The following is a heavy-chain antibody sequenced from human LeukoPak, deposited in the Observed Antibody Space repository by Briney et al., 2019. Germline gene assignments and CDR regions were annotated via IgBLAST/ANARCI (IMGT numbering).Heavy chain of an antibody. CDR1: GFTFGSYG. J-gene: IGHJ6*03. Sequence: GRSLRLSCAASGFTFGSYGMHWVRQAPGKGLEWVAVVWYDGSNKYYADSVKGRFTISRDNSKNTLYLQMNSLRAEDTAVYYCARGPTDYYYYYYMDVWGKGTTVTVSS. V-gene: IGHV3-33*01. CDR2: VWYDGSNK. CDR3: ARGPTDYYYYYYMDV.